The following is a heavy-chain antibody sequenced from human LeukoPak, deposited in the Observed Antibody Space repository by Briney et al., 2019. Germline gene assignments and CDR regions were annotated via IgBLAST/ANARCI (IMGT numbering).Heavy chain of an antibody. CDR2: ISGSGGST. CDR1: GFTFSSYG. V-gene: IGHV3-23*01. Sequence: GGSLRLSCAASGFTFSSYGMSWVRQAPGKGLEWVSAISGSGGSTYYADSVKGRFTISRDNSKNTLYLQMNSLRAEDTAVYYCATKPPLRLFGELFSDYWGQGTLVTVSS. J-gene: IGHJ4*02. D-gene: IGHD3-10*02. CDR3: ATKPPLRLFGELFSDY.